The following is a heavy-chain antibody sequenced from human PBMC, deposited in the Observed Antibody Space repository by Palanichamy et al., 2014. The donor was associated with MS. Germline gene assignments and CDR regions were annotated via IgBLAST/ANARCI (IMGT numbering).Heavy chain of an antibody. CDR3: ARGIVGATPKAPGLFDY. CDR2: ISSSSSTI. J-gene: IGHJ4*02. D-gene: IGHD1-26*01. CDR1: GFTFSSYS. Sequence: EVQLVESGGALVQPGGSLRLSCAASGFTFSSYSMNWVRQAPGKGLEWLSYISSSSSTIYYADSVKGRFTISRDNAKNSLYLQMNSLRAEDTAVYYCARGIVGATPKAPGLFDYWGQGTLVTVSS. V-gene: IGHV3-48*01.